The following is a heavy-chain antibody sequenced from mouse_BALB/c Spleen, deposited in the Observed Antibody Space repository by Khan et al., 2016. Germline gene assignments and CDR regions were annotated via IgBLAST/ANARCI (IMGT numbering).Heavy chain of an antibody. Sequence: EVQLQEAGPGLVKPSQSLSLTCTVTGYSITSDYAWHWIRQFPGNKLEWMGYISYSGSTSYNPSLKSRISLTRDTSKNQFFLQLNSVTTEDTATYVCARWRGGTLDYWGQGTTLTVSS. CDR1: GYSITSDYA. D-gene: IGHD1-1*02. J-gene: IGHJ2*01. CDR2: ISYSGST. CDR3: ARWRGGTLDY. V-gene: IGHV3-2*02.